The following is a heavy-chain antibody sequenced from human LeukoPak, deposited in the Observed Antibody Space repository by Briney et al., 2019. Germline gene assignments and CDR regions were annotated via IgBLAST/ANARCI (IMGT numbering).Heavy chain of an antibody. CDR1: GGTFSSYA. CDR2: IIPIFGTA. J-gene: IGHJ1*01. V-gene: IGHV1-69*13. CDR3: ARVDSDLQYMPPAESFQH. D-gene: IGHD2-2*01. Sequence: SVKVSCKASGGTFSSYAISWVRQAPGQGLEWMGGIIPIFGTANYAQKFQGRVTITADESTSTAYMELSSLRSEDTAVYYCARVDSDLQYMPPAESFQHWGQGTLVTVSS.